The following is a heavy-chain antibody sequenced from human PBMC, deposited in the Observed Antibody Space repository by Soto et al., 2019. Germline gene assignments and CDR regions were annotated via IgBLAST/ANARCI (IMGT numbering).Heavy chain of an antibody. J-gene: IGHJ6*02. D-gene: IGHD3-3*01. V-gene: IGHV3-30*18. CDR1: GFTFSSYG. Sequence: PGGSLRLSCAASGFTFSSYGMHWVRQAPGKGLEWVAVISYDGSNKYYADSVKGRFTISRDNSKNTLYLQMNSLRAEDTAVYYCAKDLGSRGVVTVYYYYGMDVWGQGTTVTVSS. CDR2: ISYDGSNK. CDR3: AKDLGSRGVVTVYYYYGMDV.